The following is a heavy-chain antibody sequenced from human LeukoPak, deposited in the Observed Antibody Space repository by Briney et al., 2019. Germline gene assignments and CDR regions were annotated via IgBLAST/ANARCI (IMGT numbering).Heavy chain of an antibody. J-gene: IGHJ4*02. Sequence: QSGGSLRLSCAASGFTFSNYAMSWVRQAPGKGLEWVSAISGSGGSSKYYADSVKGRFTIFRDNSKNTLYLQMNSLRAEDTAIYYCANSAAVGTFHWGQGTLVTVSS. V-gene: IGHV3-23*01. CDR2: ISGSGGSSK. CDR3: ANSAAVGTFH. D-gene: IGHD6-13*01. CDR1: GFTFSNYA.